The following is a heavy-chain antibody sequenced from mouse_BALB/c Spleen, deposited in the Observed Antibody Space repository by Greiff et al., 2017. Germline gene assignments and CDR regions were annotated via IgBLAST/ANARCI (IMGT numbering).Heavy chain of an antibody. Sequence: QVQLQQSGAELMKPGASVKISCKASGYTFSSYWIEWVKQRPGHGLEWIGEILPGSGSTNYNEKFKGKATFTADTSSNTAYMQLSSLTSEDSAVYYCARWGGYDGAWFAYWGQGTLVTVSA. CDR3: ARWGGYDGAWFAY. V-gene: IGHV1-9*01. CDR2: ILPGSGST. CDR1: GYTFSSYW. J-gene: IGHJ3*01. D-gene: IGHD2-14*01.